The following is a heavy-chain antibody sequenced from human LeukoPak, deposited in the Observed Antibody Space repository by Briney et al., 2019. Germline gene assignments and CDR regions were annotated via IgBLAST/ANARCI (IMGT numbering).Heavy chain of an antibody. V-gene: IGHV1-2*02. D-gene: IGHD4-17*01. CDR2: INPNSGGT. CDR3: AGDSFVLTTVTTWTVIDY. CDR1: GYTFTGYY. J-gene: IGHJ4*02. Sequence: ASVKVSCKASGYTFTGYYMHWVRQAPGQGLEWMGWINPNSGGTNYAQKFQGRVTMTRDTSISTAYMELSRLRSDDTAVYYCAGDSFVLTTVTTWTVIDYWGQGTLVTVSS.